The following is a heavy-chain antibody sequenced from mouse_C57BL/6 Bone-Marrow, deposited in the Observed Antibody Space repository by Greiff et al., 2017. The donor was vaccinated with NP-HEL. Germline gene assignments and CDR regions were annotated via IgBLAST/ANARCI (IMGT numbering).Heavy chain of an antibody. Sequence: VQLQQSGAELVRPGASVKLSCTASGFNIKDDYMHWVKQRPEQGLEWIGWIDPENGDPEYASKFQGQATITADTSSNTAYLHLSSLTSEDTAVYYCTLYYDYDWFAYWGQGTLVTVSA. J-gene: IGHJ3*01. CDR3: TLYYDYDWFAY. CDR1: GFNIKDDY. CDR2: IDPENGDP. D-gene: IGHD2-4*01. V-gene: IGHV14-4*01.